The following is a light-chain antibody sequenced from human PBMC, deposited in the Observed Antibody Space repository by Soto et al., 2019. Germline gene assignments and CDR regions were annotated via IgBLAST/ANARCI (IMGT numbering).Light chain of an antibody. CDR3: QQYETYSGT. Sequence: DIQMTQSPSSLSASVGDRVTITCRASQIINTWLAWYQQKPGKAPKLLLYRASNLVNGVPSRFSGSGSGTDFTLTISSLQPDDFSSYYCQQYETYSGTFGPGTKVDL. CDR1: QIINTW. CDR2: RAS. J-gene: IGKJ3*01. V-gene: IGKV1-5*03.